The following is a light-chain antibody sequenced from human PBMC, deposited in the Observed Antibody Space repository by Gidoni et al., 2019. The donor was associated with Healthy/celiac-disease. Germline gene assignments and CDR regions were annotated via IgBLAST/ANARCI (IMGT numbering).Light chain of an antibody. CDR3: QQYNSYST. Sequence: DIQMTQSPSTLSAFVGDRVTITCRASQSISSWLAWYQQKPGKAPKLLIYKASSLESGVPSRFSGSGSGTEFTLTISSLQPDEFATYYCQQYNSYSTFGQGTKVEIK. CDR1: QSISSW. J-gene: IGKJ1*01. V-gene: IGKV1-5*03. CDR2: KAS.